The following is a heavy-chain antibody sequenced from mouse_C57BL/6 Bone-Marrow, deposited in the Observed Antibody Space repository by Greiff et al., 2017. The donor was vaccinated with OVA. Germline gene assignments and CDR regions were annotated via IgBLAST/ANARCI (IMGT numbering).Heavy chain of an antibody. D-gene: IGHD4-1*01. CDR3: ARVTWRYFDY. CDR2: IYPSDSET. J-gene: IGHJ2*01. CDR1: GYTFTSYW. Sequence: VQLQQPGAELVRPGSSVKLSCKASGYTFTSYWMDWVKQRPGQGLEWIGNIYPSDSETHYNQKFKDKATLTVDKSSRKAYMQLSSRTSEDSAVYYGARVTWRYFDYWGQGTTLTVSS. V-gene: IGHV1-61*01.